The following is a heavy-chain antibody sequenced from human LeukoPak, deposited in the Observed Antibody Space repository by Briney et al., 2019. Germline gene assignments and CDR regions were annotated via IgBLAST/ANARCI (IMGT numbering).Heavy chain of an antibody. CDR2: IYYSGST. CDR3: ASKQSRPDDFWSGYYSGDAFDI. D-gene: IGHD3-3*01. CDR1: GGSISSSSYY. V-gene: IGHV4-39*01. J-gene: IGHJ3*02. Sequence: PSETLSLTCTVSGGSISSSSYYWGWIRQPPGKGLEWIGSIYYSGSTYYNPSLKSRVTISVDTSKNQFSLKLSSVTAADTAVYYCASKQSRPDDFWSGYYSGDAFDIWGQGTMVTVSS.